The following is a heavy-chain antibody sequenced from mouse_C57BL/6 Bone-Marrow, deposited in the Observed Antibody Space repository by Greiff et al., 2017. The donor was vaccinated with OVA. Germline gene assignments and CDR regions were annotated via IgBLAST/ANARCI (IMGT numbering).Heavy chain of an antibody. CDR2: IYPVSGET. V-gene: IGHV1-11*01. CDR1: GYTFTDHI. J-gene: IGHJ1*03. CDR3: GRPIYDGYRWYFDV. D-gene: IGHD2-3*01. Sequence: LLESGAELASPGASVTLSCKASGYTFTDHIMNWVKKRPGQGLEWIGRIYPVSGETNYNQKFMGKATFSVDRSSSTVYMVLNSLTSEDPAVYYCGRPIYDGYRWYFDVWGTGTTVTVSS.